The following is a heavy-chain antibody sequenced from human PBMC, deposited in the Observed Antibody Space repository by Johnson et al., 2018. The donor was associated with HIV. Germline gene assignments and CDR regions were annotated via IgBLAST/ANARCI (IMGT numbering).Heavy chain of an antibody. CDR1: GFTFSSYG. V-gene: IGHV3-30*02. CDR3: AKFQSVDTYYYDSESDAFYI. Sequence: QVLLVESGGGVVQPGGSLRLSCAASGFTFSSYGMHWVRQAPGKGLEWVAFIRYDGSNKYYADSVKGRFTISRDNSKNTLYLQMNSLRAEDTAVYYCAKFQSVDTYYYDSESDAFYIWGQGTMVTVS. D-gene: IGHD3-22*01. J-gene: IGHJ3*02. CDR2: IRYDGSNK.